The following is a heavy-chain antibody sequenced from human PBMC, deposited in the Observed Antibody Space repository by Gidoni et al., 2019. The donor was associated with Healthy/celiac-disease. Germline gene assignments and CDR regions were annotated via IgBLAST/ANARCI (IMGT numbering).Heavy chain of an antibody. D-gene: IGHD3-3*01. CDR1: GFTFDDYA. CDR3: AKDPHAFDFWSGLFDY. Sequence: EVQLVESGGGLVQPGRSLRLSCAASGFTFDDYAMHWVRQAPGKGLEWVSGISWNSGSIGYADSVKGRFTISRDNAKNSLYLQMNSLRAEDTALYYCAKDPHAFDFWSGLFDYWGQGTLVTVSS. J-gene: IGHJ4*02. V-gene: IGHV3-9*01. CDR2: ISWNSGSI.